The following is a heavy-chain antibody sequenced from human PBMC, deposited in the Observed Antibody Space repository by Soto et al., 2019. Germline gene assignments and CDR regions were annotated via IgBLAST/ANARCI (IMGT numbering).Heavy chain of an antibody. J-gene: IGHJ6*02. CDR2: TYYSSKWYN. CDR1: WYSVSSNSAA. V-gene: IGHV6-1*01. Sequence: SQPRSITCAISWYSVSSNSAAWNWIRQSPSRGLECLGRTYYSSKWYNDYAVSVKSRITINPDTSKNQFALQLNSVTPEDTAVSYSDIGAYGSTTSRYTVYYYYGMDVWGQGTTVTVSS. CDR3: DIGAYGSTTSRYTVYYYYGMDV. D-gene: IGHD2-2*01.